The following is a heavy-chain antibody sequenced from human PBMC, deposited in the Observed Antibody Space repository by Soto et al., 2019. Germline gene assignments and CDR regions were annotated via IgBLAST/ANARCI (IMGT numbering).Heavy chain of an antibody. Sequence: SETLSLTCAVSGGSISSGGYSWSWIRQPPGKGLEWIGYIYHSGSTYYNPSLKSRVAISVDRSKNQFSLKLSSVTAADTAVYYCARSDILTGYPYYFDYWGQGTLVTVYS. D-gene: IGHD3-9*01. V-gene: IGHV4-30-2*01. CDR1: GGSISSGGYS. CDR2: IYHSGST. CDR3: ARSDILTGYPYYFDY. J-gene: IGHJ4*02.